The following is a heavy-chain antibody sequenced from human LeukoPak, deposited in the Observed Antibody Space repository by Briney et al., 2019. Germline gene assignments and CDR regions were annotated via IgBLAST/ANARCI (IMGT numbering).Heavy chain of an antibody. J-gene: IGHJ5*02. D-gene: IGHD4-17*01. V-gene: IGHV3-23*05. CDR1: GFTFSSYA. Sequence: GGSLRLSCAASGFTFSSYAMSWVRQAPGKGLEWVSAMYSGGSTFYADSVKGRFTISRDNSKNTLNLQMNSLRAEDTAIYYCALHINGDYESRFDPWGQGTLVTVSS. CDR3: ALHINGDYESRFDP. CDR2: MYSGGST.